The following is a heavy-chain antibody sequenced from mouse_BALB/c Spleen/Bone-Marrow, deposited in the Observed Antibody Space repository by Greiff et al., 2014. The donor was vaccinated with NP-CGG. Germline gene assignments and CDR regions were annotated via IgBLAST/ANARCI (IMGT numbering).Heavy chain of an antibody. Sequence: EVMLVESGRDLVKPGGSLKLSCAASGFTFSNYGMSWVRQTPDKRLEWVATINSGGRYAFYPDSVKGRFTISRDNAKNTLYLQTSSLKSEDTAMYYCARRSDYDYFDYWGQGTTLTVSS. D-gene: IGHD2-4*01. CDR1: GFTFSNYG. V-gene: IGHV5-6*02. J-gene: IGHJ2*01. CDR3: ARRSDYDYFDY. CDR2: INSGGRYA.